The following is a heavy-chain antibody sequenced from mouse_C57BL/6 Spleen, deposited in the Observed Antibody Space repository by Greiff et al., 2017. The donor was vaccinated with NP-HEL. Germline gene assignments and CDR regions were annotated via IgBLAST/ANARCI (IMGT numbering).Heavy chain of an antibody. D-gene: IGHD1-1*01. CDR1: GYTFTSYW. Sequence: VQLQQPGAELVKPGASVKLSCKASGYTFTSYWMQWVKQRPGQGLEWIGEIDPSDSYTNYNQKFKGKATLTVDTSSSTAYMQLSSLTSEDSAVYYCARSYEAGPWFAYWGQGTLVTVSA. CDR2: IDPSDSYT. V-gene: IGHV1-50*01. CDR3: ARSYEAGPWFAY. J-gene: IGHJ3*01.